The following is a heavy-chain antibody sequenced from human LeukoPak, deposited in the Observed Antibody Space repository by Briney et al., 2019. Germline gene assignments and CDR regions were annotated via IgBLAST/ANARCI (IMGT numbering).Heavy chain of an antibody. V-gene: IGHV4-59*11. J-gene: IGHJ3*01. CDR1: GGAISSHY. CDR2: IHYSGRT. CDR3: ARAPTLSDAFDV. Sequence: PSETLSLTCTVSGGAISSHYWSWIRQPPGKGLEWIGYIHYSGRTNYNPSLKSRVTISVDTSKNHFSLKLTSVTAADTAVYYCARAPTLSDAFDVWGQGTMVTVSS.